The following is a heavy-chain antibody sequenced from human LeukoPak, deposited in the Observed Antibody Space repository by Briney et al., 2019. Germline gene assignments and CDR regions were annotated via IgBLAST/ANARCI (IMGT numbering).Heavy chain of an antibody. CDR1: GGSISSYY. D-gene: IGHD3-10*01. CDR3: ASCNLRGRGCDY. V-gene: IGHV4-59*01. J-gene: IGHJ4*02. CDR2: IYYSGST. Sequence: SETLSLTCTVSGGSISSYYWSWIRQPPGKGLEWIGYIYYSGSTNYNPSLKSRVTISVDTSKNQFSLMLSSVTAADTAVYYCASCNLRGRGCDYWGQGTLVTVSS.